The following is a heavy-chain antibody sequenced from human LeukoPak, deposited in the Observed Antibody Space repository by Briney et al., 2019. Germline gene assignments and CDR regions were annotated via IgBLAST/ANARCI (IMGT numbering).Heavy chain of an antibody. J-gene: IGHJ5*02. Sequence: SETLSLTCTVSGGSISSYYWSWIRQPPGKGLEWIGYIYYSGSTNYNPSLKSRVTISVDTSKNQFSLKLSSVTAADTAVYYCARAPPMRFGHWGQGTLVTVSS. D-gene: IGHD3-22*01. CDR3: ARAPPMRFGH. CDR2: IYYSGST. CDR1: GGSISSYY. V-gene: IGHV4-59*08.